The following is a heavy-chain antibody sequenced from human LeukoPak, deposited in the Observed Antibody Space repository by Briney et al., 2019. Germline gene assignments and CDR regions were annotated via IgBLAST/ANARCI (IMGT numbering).Heavy chain of an antibody. CDR3: ARDEGLLLWFGEYIYYYGMDV. D-gene: IGHD3-10*01. J-gene: IGHJ6*02. V-gene: IGHV1-69*05. Sequence: SVKVSCKASGGTFSSYAISWVRQAPGQGLEWMGGIIPIFGTANYAQKFQGRVTITTDESTSTAYMELSSLRSEDTAVYYCARDEGLLLWFGEYIYYYGMDVWGQGTTVTVSS. CDR2: IIPIFGTA. CDR1: GGTFSSYA.